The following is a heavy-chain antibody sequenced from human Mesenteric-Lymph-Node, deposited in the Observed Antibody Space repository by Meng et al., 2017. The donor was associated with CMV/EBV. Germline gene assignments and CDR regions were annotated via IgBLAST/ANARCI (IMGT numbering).Heavy chain of an antibody. V-gene: IGHV1-18*01. Sequence: ASVKVSCKASGYTFTSYGISWVRHAPGQGLEWMGWINAYNGNTLYAQNVQGRVTMTTDTSTTTAYMELKSLRSDDTAVYYFALIGYCSSTSCSPPNWFDPWGQGTLVTVSS. D-gene: IGHD2-2*01. J-gene: IGHJ5*02. CDR1: GYTFTSYG. CDR2: INAYNGNT. CDR3: ALIGYCSSTSCSPPNWFDP.